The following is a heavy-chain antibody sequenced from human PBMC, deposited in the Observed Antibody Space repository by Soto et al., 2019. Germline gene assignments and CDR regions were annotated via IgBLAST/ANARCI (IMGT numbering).Heavy chain of an antibody. Sequence: EVQLVESGGGLVQPGGSLRLSCAASGFTFSRYWMSWVRQAPGKGLEWVANIKQDGSEKYYVASVKGRFTISRDNAKNSLYLQMNSLRAEDTAVYYCARDSSFDASRGYLDYWGQGTLVTVSS. CDR3: ARDSSFDASRGYLDY. CDR2: IKQDGSEK. V-gene: IGHV3-7*01. CDR1: GFTFSRYW. J-gene: IGHJ4*02. D-gene: IGHD3-22*01.